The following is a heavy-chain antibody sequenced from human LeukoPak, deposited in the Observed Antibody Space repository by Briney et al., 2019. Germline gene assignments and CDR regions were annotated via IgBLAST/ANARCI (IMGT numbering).Heavy chain of an antibody. V-gene: IGHV4-38-2*02. CDR1: GYSLSSGYY. CDR3: ARDPANYYDSNGYDY. CDR2: IPHSGST. D-gene: IGHD3-22*01. J-gene: IGHJ4*02. Sequence: SETLSLTCTVSGYSLSSGYYWGWIRQPPGKGLEWIGSIPHSGSTYYNPSLRSRVTISVDTSKNQFSLRLSSVTAADTAVYYCARDPANYYDSNGYDYWGQGTLVTVSS.